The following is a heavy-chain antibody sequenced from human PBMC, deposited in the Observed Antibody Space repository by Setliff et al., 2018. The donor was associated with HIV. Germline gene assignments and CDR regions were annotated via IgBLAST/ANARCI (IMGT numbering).Heavy chain of an antibody. V-gene: IGHV3-11*01. CDR2: ISSSGSTI. J-gene: IGHJ4*02. Sequence: PGGSLRLSCAASGFTFSDYYMSWIRQAPGKGLEWVSYISSSGSTIYYADSVKGRFTISRDNAKNSLYLQMNSLRAEDTAVYHCASSWGNSSGWTIDYWGQGTLVTVPQ. D-gene: IGHD6-19*01. CDR3: ASSWGNSSGWTIDY. CDR1: GFTFSDYY.